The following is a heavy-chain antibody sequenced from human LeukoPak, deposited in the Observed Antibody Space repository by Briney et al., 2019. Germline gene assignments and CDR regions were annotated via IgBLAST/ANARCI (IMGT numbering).Heavy chain of an antibody. CDR1: GGSISSYY. CDR2: IYYSGST. D-gene: IGHD5-18*01. J-gene: IGHJ4*02. Sequence: KTSETLSLTCTVSGGSISSYYWSWIRQPPGKGLEWIGYIYYSGSTNYNPSLKSRVTISVDTSKNQFSLKLSSVTAADTAVYYCARERDTALGFDYWGQGTLVTVSS. CDR3: ARERDTALGFDY. V-gene: IGHV4-59*01.